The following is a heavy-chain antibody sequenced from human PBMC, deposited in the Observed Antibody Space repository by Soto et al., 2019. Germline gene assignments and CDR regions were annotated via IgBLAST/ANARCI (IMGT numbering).Heavy chain of an antibody. CDR1: GFTFSRHG. J-gene: IGHJ4*02. Sequence: QVQLVESGGGVVQPGTSLRLSCAASGFTFSRHGMHWVRQTPGKGLEWLAVILNDASGHWYADSVKGRFTISRDNFENTVYLQMNGLRLEDPAMYYCARDDDYPDNGFDYWGQGTLVTVSS. V-gene: IGHV3-33*01. D-gene: IGHD4-17*01. CDR2: ILNDASGH. CDR3: ARDDDYPDNGFDY.